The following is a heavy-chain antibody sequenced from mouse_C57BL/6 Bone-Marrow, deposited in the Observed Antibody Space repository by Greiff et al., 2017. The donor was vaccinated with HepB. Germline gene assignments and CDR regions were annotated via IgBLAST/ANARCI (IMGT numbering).Heavy chain of an antibody. CDR1: GFTFSDSY. V-gene: IGHV5-12*01. J-gene: IGHJ2*01. CDR2: ISNGGGST. Sequence: EVMLVESGGGLVQPGGSLKLSCAASGFTFSDSYMYWVRQTPEKRLEWVAYISNGGGSTYYPDTVKGRFTISRDNAKNTLYLQMRRLKSEDTAMYYGARHYGSSPDYWGQGTTLTVSS. CDR3: ARHYGSSPDY. D-gene: IGHD1-1*01.